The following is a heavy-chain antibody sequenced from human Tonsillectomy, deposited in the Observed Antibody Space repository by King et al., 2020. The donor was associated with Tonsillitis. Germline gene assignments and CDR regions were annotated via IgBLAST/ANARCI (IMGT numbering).Heavy chain of an antibody. CDR3: SITYKNYFDY. CDR2: IRSKGYGATT. V-gene: IGHV3-49*03. CDR1: GFSFGNYA. Sequence: EVQLVESGGGLVQPGRSLRLSCTGSGFSFGNYAMIWFRQAPGKGLEWVGFIRSKGYGATTEYAASVRGRFTISRDDSKTIAYLQMNSLKTEDTAVYSCSITYKNYFDYWGQGTLVPVSS. D-gene: IGHD1-14*01. J-gene: IGHJ4*02.